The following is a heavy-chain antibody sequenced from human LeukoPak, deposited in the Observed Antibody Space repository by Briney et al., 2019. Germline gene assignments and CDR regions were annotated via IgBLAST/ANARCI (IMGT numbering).Heavy chain of an antibody. CDR3: AREFKGSGKSSFDY. CDR2: IIPIFGTA. J-gene: IGHJ4*02. V-gene: IGHV1-69*05. CDR1: GYTFASYG. D-gene: IGHD3-10*01. Sequence: SVKVSCKASGYTFASYGISWVRQAPGQGLEWMGRIIPIFGTANYAQKFQGRVTITTDESTSTAYMELSSLRSEDTAVYYCAREFKGSGKSSFDYWGQGTLVTVSS.